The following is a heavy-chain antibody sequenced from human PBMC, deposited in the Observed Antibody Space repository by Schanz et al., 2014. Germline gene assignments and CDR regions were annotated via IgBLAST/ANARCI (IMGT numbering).Heavy chain of an antibody. J-gene: IGHJ1*01. CDR2: IATSSSTR. V-gene: IGHV3-48*01. CDR3: ASGVHASSLQKGLQF. CDR1: GFTFNSYA. Sequence: DVQLLESGGGLVQPGGSLRLSCAASGFTFNSYAMTWVRQAPGKGLEWVSYIATSSSTRHYADSVKGRVTISRDNAKNSVSLQMRRLRVEDTAVYYCASGVHASSLQKGLQFWGRGTLVIVSS. D-gene: IGHD3-10*01.